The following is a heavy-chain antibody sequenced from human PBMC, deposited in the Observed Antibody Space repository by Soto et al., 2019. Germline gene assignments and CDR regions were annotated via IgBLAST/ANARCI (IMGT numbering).Heavy chain of an antibody. Sequence: SETLSLACSVSGDSISNLDYFWAWIRQPPGQALEYIGYIYKSATTYYNPSFESRVAISVDTSKSQFSLNVTSVTAADTAVYFCARGRYCLTGRCFPNWFDSWGQGALVTVS. D-gene: IGHD7-27*01. J-gene: IGHJ5*01. CDR2: IYKSATT. CDR1: GDSISNLDYF. CDR3: ARGRYCLTGRCFPNWFDS. V-gene: IGHV4-30-4*01.